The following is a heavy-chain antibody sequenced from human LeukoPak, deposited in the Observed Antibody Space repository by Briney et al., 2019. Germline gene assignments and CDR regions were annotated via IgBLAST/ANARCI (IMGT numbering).Heavy chain of an antibody. V-gene: IGHV6-1*01. CDR2: TYYRSKWYN. J-gene: IGHJ5*02. D-gene: IGHD3-10*01. CDR1: GNSVSSNSAA. Sequence: SQTLSLTCAISGNSVSSNSAAWNWIRLSPSRGLEWLGRTYYRSKWYNDYAVSVKSRITINPDTSKNQFSLKLSSVTAADTAVYYCACRADYYGSGPANWFDPWGQGTLVTVSS. CDR3: ACRADYYGSGPANWFDP.